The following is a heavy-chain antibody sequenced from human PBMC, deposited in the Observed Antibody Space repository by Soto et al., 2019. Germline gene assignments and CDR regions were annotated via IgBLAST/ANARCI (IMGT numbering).Heavy chain of an antibody. Sequence: ASVKVSCKASGYSFTNFGISWMRQAPGQGLEWVGWISAYNGNTNYAQKIQGRVTMTTDTSTSTVYMELNSLRSEDTAVYYCARSSSYYFIDDYWGQGTLVTVSS. D-gene: IGHD3-22*01. V-gene: IGHV1-18*01. J-gene: IGHJ4*02. CDR1: GYSFTNFG. CDR2: ISAYNGNT. CDR3: ARSSSYYFIDDY.